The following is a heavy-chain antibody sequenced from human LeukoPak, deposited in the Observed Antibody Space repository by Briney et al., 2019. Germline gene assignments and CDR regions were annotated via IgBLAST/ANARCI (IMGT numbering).Heavy chain of an antibody. CDR2: ISTSGDST. J-gene: IGHJ4*02. CDR1: GFTFNNYA. Sequence: HPGGSLRLSCAASGFTFNNYAMTWVRQAPGKGLEWVSTISTSGDSTYYADSVKGRFTISRDNSKNTLYLQMNSLRAEDTAVYYCAKAGLDYYDSSGYYSPLFDYWGQGTLVTVSS. CDR3: AKAGLDYYDSSGYYSPLFDY. V-gene: IGHV3-23*01. D-gene: IGHD3-22*01.